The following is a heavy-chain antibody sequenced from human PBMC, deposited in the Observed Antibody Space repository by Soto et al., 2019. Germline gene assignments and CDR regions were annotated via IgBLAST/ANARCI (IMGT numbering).Heavy chain of an antibody. Sequence: ASVTGSCKAYGYTFTNYVISWVRQAPGQGLEWMGWIRAYNGNTNYAQKLQGRVTMTTDTSTRTAYMELRRLRSDATAVYYCARGVAGPFKHWGQGTLVTVSS. D-gene: IGHD6-19*01. V-gene: IGHV1-18*04. CDR3: ARGVAGPFKH. J-gene: IGHJ1*01. CDR2: IRAYNGNT. CDR1: GYTFTNYV.